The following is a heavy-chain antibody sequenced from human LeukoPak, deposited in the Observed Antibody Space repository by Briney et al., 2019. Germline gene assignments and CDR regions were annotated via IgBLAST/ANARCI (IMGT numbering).Heavy chain of an antibody. CDR2: IYTSGST. Sequence: SETLSLTCTVSGGSISSGSYFWSWIRQPAGKGLEWIGRIYTSGSTNYSPSLKSRVTISVDTSKNQFSLKLSSVTAADTAVYYCARVVFSSSWYLDYWGQGTLVTVSS. CDR1: GGSISSGSYF. D-gene: IGHD6-13*01. J-gene: IGHJ4*02. V-gene: IGHV4-61*02. CDR3: ARVVFSSSWYLDY.